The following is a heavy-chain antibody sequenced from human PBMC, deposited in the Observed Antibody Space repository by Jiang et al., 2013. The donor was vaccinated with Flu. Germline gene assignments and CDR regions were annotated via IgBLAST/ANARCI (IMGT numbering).Heavy chain of an antibody. V-gene: IGHV3-23*01. CDR1: GFTFSSYA. CDR2: ISGSGGST. CDR3: AKDLRITIFGVVMPPDNIDY. Sequence: VQLLESGGGLVQPGGSLRLSCAASGFTFSSYAMSWVRQAPGKGLEWVSAISGSGGSTYYADSVKGRFTISRDNSKNTLYLQMNSLRAEDTAVYYCAKDLRITIFGVVMPPDNIDYWGQGTLVTVSS. D-gene: IGHD3-3*01. J-gene: IGHJ4*02.